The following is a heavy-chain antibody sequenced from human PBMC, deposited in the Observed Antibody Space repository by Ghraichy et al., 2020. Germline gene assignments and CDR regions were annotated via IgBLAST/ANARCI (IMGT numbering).Heavy chain of an antibody. V-gene: IGHV4-34*01. D-gene: IGHD3-3*01. CDR2: INHSGST. CDR1: GGSFSGYY. CDR3: ARAVEGDFWSGYYNSP. J-gene: IGHJ4*02. Sequence: GSLRLSCAVYGGSFSGYYWSWIRQPPGKGLEWIGEINHSGSTNYNPSLKSRVTISVDTSKNQFSLKLSSVTAADTAVYYCARAVEGDFWSGYYNSPWGQGTLVTVSS.